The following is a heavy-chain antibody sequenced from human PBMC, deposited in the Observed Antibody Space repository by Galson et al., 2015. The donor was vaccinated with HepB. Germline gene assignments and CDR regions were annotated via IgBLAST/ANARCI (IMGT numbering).Heavy chain of an antibody. CDR2: ISWNSDKK. V-gene: IGHV3-9*01. CDR3: AKLGCSSTRCYANS. Sequence: SLRLSCAASGFTFDDYAMHWFRQAPQKGLEWVSGISWNSDKKDYADSVKGRFTISRDNAKNSLYLQMNSLRPEDTALYYCAKLGCSSTRCYANSWGQGTLVTVSS. D-gene: IGHD2-2*01. CDR1: GFTFDDYA. J-gene: IGHJ5*02.